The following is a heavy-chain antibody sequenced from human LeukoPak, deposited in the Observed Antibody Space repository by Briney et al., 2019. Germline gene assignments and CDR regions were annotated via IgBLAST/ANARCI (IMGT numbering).Heavy chain of an antibody. Sequence: PGGSLRLSCAASGFTFSSYWMHWVRQAPGKGLVWVSRINSDGSSITYADSVQGRFTISRDNAKNTLYLQMNSLRVEDTAVYYCAREGRVSGYDFDCWGQGTLVTVSS. V-gene: IGHV3-74*03. CDR1: GFTFSSYW. J-gene: IGHJ4*02. CDR3: AREGRVSGYDFDC. CDR2: INSDGSSI. D-gene: IGHD5-12*01.